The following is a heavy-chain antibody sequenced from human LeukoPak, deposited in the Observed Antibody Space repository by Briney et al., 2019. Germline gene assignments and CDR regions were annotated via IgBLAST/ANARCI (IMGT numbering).Heavy chain of an antibody. CDR3: ARVAKERVGGVYYFDY. J-gene: IGHJ4*02. D-gene: IGHD1-1*01. Sequence: TGGSLRLSCAASGFTFSDYDMHWVRQATGKGLEWVSAIGTAGDTYYTGSVKGRFTISRENAKNSLYLRMNSLRAGDTAVYYCARVAKERVGGVYYFDYWGQGTLVTVSS. CDR1: GFTFSDYD. V-gene: IGHV3-13*01. CDR2: IGTAGDT.